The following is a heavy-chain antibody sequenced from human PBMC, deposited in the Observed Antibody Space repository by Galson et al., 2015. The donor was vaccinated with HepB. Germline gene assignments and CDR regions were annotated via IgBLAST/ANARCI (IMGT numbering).Heavy chain of an antibody. CDR3: TRSGAGGNAFDF. CDR2: INTVTGNP. D-gene: IGHD3-10*01. V-gene: IGHV7-4-1*02. CDR1: GYLFMSYA. J-gene: IGHJ3*01. Sequence: VTVSCKASGYLFMSYALNWVRQAPGQGLEWMAWINTVTGNPTYAQDFTGRFVFSLDSSVSTAYLQINTLQAEDTAVYFCTRSGAGGNAFDFWGQGTMVTVSS.